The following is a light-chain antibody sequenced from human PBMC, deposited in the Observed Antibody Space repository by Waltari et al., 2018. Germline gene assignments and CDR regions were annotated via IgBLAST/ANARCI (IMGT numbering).Light chain of an antibody. CDR2: EVT. Sequence: QSALTQPASVSGSPGQSITISCTGTSSDVGRYNLVSWYQQHPGKAPKLMIFEVTKRPSAVSNRFSGSTSGNTASLTISGLQAEDEADYYCCSYAGSATPYVFGTGTKVTVL. J-gene: IGLJ1*01. V-gene: IGLV2-23*02. CDR3: CSYAGSATPYV. CDR1: SSDVGRYNL.